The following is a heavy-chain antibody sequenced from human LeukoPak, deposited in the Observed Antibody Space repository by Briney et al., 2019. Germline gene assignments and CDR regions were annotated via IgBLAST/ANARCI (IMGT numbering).Heavy chain of an antibody. D-gene: IGHD2-21*02. CDR1: GFTFSHYA. Sequence: GASLRLSCAAFGFTFSHYAISWVRQAPGKGLEWVSAISGSGGNKFYADAVKGRFTISRDNSKNTLHLQMSRLRAEDTALYYCAKPYGTDCGGDCYFDCWGQGTLVSVSS. V-gene: IGHV3-23*01. J-gene: IGHJ4*02. CDR3: AKPYGTDCGGDCYFDC. CDR2: ISGSGGNK.